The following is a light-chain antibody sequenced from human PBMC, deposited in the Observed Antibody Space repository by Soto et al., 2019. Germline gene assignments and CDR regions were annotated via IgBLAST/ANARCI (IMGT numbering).Light chain of an antibody. CDR1: QGIRSA. V-gene: IGKV1-13*02. Sequence: AIQLTQSPSSLSASVGDRVTITCRASQGIRSALGWYQQKPGKVPKLLIYAASTLQSGVPSRLSGSGSGTDFTLTISSLQPEDFATYYCQQLNSYPLTFGGGTKVDIK. J-gene: IGKJ4*01. CDR2: AAS. CDR3: QQLNSYPLT.